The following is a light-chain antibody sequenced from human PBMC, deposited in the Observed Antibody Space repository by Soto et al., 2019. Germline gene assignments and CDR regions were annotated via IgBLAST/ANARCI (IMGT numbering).Light chain of an antibody. V-gene: IGKV3-15*01. CDR2: GTS. J-gene: IGKJ2*01. Sequence: EIVMTQSPVALSVSPGESAALSCRASQSVGRNFAWYQQRPGRAPRVLIYGTSTRATGVPAMFSGSGSGTDFALTMSSVQSEDFAVYYCQQYNKWPYAFGQGTRLEIK. CDR3: QQYNKWPYA. CDR1: QSVGRN.